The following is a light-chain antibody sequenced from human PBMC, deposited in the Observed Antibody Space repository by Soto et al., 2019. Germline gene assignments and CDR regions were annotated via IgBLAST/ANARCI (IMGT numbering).Light chain of an antibody. CDR1: QSLLHSDGYNY. Sequence: DIVMTQSPLPLPVTPGEPASISCRASQSLLHSDGYNYVDWYLQKPGQSPQLLIYLGSNRASGVPDRRSGSRSGTAFTLKISRVEAEDVGVYFCMQSLHTPPTFGGGTKVEIK. CDR2: LGS. CDR3: MQSLHTPPT. J-gene: IGKJ4*01. V-gene: IGKV2-28*01.